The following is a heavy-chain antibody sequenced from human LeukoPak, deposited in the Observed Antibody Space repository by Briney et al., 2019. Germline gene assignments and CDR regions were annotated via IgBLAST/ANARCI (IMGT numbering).Heavy chain of an antibody. V-gene: IGHV1-46*01. CDR1: GYTFTGYY. CDR2: INPSGGST. D-gene: IGHD3-16*02. J-gene: IGHJ4*02. Sequence: ASVKVSCKASGYTFTGYYMHWVRQAPGQGLEWMSLINPSGGSTSYAEKFHGRVTLTRDMSTNTVYMELSSLRSEDAAVYYCGRDRIDFFDYWGQGTLVTVSS. CDR3: GRDRIDFFDY.